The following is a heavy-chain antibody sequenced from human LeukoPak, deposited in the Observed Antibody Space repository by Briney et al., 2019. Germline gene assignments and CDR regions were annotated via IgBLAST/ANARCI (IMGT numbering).Heavy chain of an antibody. J-gene: IGHJ3*02. CDR1: GYTFTSYD. D-gene: IGHD3-22*01. V-gene: IGHV1-46*01. CDR2: INPGGGRT. CDR3: ARGAYYFDSRHPDVFDI. Sequence: ASVKVSCKASGYTFTSYDINWVRQATGQGLEWVGVINPGGGRTTYAQKFQGRVTMTRDTSTSTVNMELSSLRSEDTAVYYCARGAYYFDSRHPDVFDIWGQGTMVTVSS.